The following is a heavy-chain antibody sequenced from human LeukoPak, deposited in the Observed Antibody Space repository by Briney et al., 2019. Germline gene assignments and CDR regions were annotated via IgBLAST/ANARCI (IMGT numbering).Heavy chain of an antibody. V-gene: IGHV4-39*01. Sequence: SETLSLTCTVSGGSISTSIYYWGWIRQPPEKGLEWIGSIYYSGTTYSNPSLQSRVTISVDTSKNQFSLKLSSVTAADTAVYYCARHGRGTISWYEGWFDPWGQGTLVTVSS. CDR2: IYYSGTT. D-gene: IGHD6-13*01. J-gene: IGHJ5*02. CDR3: ARHGRGTISWYEGWFDP. CDR1: GGSISTSIYY.